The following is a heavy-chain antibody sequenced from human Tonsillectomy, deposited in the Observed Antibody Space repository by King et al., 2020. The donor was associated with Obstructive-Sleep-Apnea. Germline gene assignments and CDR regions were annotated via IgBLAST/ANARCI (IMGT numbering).Heavy chain of an antibody. V-gene: IGHV4-4*07. CDR3: VRDGSVGWFHS. CDR2: IYTSGST. Sequence: QLQESGPGLVKPSETLSLTCTVSGGSINSYYWSWIRQPAGKGLEWIGRIYTSGSTNYNPSLKSRVTLSVDTPTNHFSLQLSSVSAADTAVYYWVRDGSVGWFHSWGQGTLVTVSS. D-gene: IGHD2-15*01. J-gene: IGHJ5*01. CDR1: GGSINSYY.